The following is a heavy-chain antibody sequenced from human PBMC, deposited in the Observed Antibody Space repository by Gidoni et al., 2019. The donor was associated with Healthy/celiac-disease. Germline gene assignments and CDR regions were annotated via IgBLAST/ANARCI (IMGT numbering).Heavy chain of an antibody. Sequence: QVQLVQSGAEVKKPGASVKVACAAAGYTFSSYGIRWVRQAPGQGLEWMGWISAYSGNTNYAQKLQGIVTMTTDTSTSTAYMELRSLRSDDTAVYYCARYGETYYYDSSGFREMDVWGQGTTVTVSS. CDR2: ISAYSGNT. CDR3: ARYGETYYYDSSGFREMDV. D-gene: IGHD3-22*01. CDR1: GYTFSSYG. J-gene: IGHJ6*02. V-gene: IGHV1-18*01.